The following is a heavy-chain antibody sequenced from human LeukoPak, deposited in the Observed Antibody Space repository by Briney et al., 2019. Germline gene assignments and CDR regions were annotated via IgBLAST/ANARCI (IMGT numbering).Heavy chain of an antibody. CDR3: ARCHLERPYYYYYSMDV. Sequence: GASVKISCKASGYTFIGYYMHWVRQAPGQGLEWMGRINPNSGGTNYAQKFQGRVTMTRDTSISTAYMELSRLRSDDTAVYYCARCHLERPYYYYYSMDVWGKGTTVTVSS. J-gene: IGHJ6*03. CDR2: INPNSGGT. D-gene: IGHD1-1*01. V-gene: IGHV1-2*06. CDR1: GYTFIGYY.